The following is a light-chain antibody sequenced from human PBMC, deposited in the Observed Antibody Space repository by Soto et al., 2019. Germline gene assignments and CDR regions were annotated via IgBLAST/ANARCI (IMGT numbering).Light chain of an antibody. CDR3: QQYNHDSSST. Sequence: DIQMTQSPSTLSASVGDRVTITCRASQSISTSLAWYQQKPGKAPILLVYRASTLESGVPSRFSGSGSGTEFTHTISSLQPDDFATYYCQQYNHDSSSTFGQGTKLEIK. CDR1: QSISTS. J-gene: IGKJ2*01. CDR2: RAS. V-gene: IGKV1-5*03.